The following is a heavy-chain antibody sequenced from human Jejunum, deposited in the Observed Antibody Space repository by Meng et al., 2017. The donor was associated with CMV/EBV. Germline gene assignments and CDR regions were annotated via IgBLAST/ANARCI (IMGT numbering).Heavy chain of an antibody. CDR3: TRRGSITGATSGFDY. CDR1: GFTFSTYW. CDR2: IRGDGIST. J-gene: IGHJ4*02. Sequence: SGFTFSTYWMHWVRQAPGKGLVWVSRIRGDGISTTYADSVKGRFTISRDNAKNTLYLQMNSLRAEDTAVYYCTRRGSITGATSGFDYWGQGTLVTVSS. D-gene: IGHD1-20*01. V-gene: IGHV3-74*01.